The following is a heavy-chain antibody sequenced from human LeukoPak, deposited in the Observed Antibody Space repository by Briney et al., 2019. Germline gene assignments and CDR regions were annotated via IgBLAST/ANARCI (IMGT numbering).Heavy chain of an antibody. J-gene: IGHJ4*02. CDR1: GFTFSSYA. CDR2: ISGSGGST. CDR3: AKANLSYYYGSGSYSLHFDY. Sequence: GGSLRLSCAASGFTFSSYAMSWVRQAPGKGLGGVSAISGSGGSTYYADSVKGRFTISRDNSKNTLYLQMNSLRAEDTAVYYCAKANLSYYYGSGSYSLHFDYWGQGTLVTVSS. V-gene: IGHV3-23*01. D-gene: IGHD3-10*01.